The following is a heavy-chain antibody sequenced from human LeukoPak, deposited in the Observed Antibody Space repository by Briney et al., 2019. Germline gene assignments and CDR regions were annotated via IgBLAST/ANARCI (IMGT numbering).Heavy chain of an antibody. D-gene: IGHD3-3*01. J-gene: IGHJ4*02. CDR2: MSYDGNNK. CDR1: GFTFSTYA. CDR3: AREPGNAFWSGGSFDY. V-gene: IGHV3-30*04. Sequence: HPGGSLRLSRAASGFTFSTYAMHWVRQAPGKGLEWVALMSYDGNNKYYADSVKGRFTISRDNAKNSLYLQMNSLRTEDTAVYYCAREPGNAFWSGGSFDYWGQGTLVTVSS.